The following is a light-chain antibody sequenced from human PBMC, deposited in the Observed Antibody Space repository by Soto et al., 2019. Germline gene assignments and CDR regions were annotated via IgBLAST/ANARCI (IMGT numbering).Light chain of an antibody. CDR2: GAS. V-gene: IGKV1-39*01. CDR1: QGITND. J-gene: IGKJ1*01. Sequence: IHMTQSPSSLSASVGDRVTITCRASQGITNDLGWYQQKSGKAPKLLIYGASSLHRGVPSRFSGSGSGTDFTLTISSLQPEDFATYSCQQSFSTLWTFGQGTKVDI. CDR3: QQSFSTLWT.